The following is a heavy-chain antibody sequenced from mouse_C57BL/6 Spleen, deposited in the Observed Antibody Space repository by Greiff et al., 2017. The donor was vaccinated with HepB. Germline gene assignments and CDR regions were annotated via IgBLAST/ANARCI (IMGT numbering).Heavy chain of an antibody. CDR1: GFNIKDYY. Sequence: VQLKESGAELVKPGASVKLSCTASGFNIKDYYMHWVKQRTEQGLEWIGRIDPEDGETKYAPKFQGKATITADTSSNTAYLQLSSLTSEDTAVYYCARPVWSNYLYFDYWGQGTTLTVSS. V-gene: IGHV14-2*01. D-gene: IGHD2-5*01. CDR2: IDPEDGET. J-gene: IGHJ2*01. CDR3: ARPVWSNYLYFDY.